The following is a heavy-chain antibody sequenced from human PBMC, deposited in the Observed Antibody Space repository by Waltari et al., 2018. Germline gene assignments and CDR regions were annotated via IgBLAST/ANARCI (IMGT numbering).Heavy chain of an antibody. CDR1: GLTFSRYA. Sequence: QVQLVESGGGVVQPGRSLRLPCAASGLTFSRYALHWVRQAPGSGLEWLAVIFSDGTNKYYADSVKGRFTISRDNSKSTLYLEMNSLRAEDTAVYYCATTSSGYWGQGTLVTVSS. V-gene: IGHV3-30*04. D-gene: IGHD2-2*01. CDR3: ATTSSGY. J-gene: IGHJ4*02. CDR2: IFSDGTNK.